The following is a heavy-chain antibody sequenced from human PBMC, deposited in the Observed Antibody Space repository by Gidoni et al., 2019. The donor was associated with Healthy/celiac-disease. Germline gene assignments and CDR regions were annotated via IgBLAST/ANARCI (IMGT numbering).Heavy chain of an antibody. CDR1: GFTFSSYS. CDR2: SRSSSSTL. J-gene: IGHJ3*02. CDR3: ARDSGGIQLRPDAFDI. D-gene: IGHD5-18*01. V-gene: IGHV3-48*04. Sequence: EVQLVESGGGLVQPGGSLRLSCAASGFTFSSYSMNWVRQAPGTGLEWVSYSRSSSSTLYYADSVKGRFTISRDNAKNSLYLQMNSLRAEDTAVYYCARDSGGIQLRPDAFDIWGQGTMVTVSS.